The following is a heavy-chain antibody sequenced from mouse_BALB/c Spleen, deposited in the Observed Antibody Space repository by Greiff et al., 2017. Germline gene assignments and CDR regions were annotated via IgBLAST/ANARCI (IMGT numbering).Heavy chain of an antibody. J-gene: IGHJ2*01. V-gene: IGHV1-7*01. CDR3: AQKEIHYYGLGY. Sequence: QVQLQQSGAELAKPGASVKMSCKASGYTFTSYWMHWVKQRPGQGLEWIGYINPSTGYTEYNQKFKDKATLTADKSSSTAYMQLSSLTSEDSAVYYCAQKEIHYYGLGYWGQGTTLTVSS. D-gene: IGHD1-2*01. CDR1: GYTFTSYW. CDR2: INPSTGYT.